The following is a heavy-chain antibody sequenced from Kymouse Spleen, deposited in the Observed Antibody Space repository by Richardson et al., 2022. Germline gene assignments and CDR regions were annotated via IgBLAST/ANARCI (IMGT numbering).Heavy chain of an antibody. J-gene: IGHJ6*02. D-gene: IGHD3-3*01. CDR3: ARHDDFWSGYYTYYYYYGMDV. CDR1: GGSISSSSYY. CDR2: IYYSGST. Sequence: QLQLQESGPGLVKPSETLSLTCTVSGGSISSSSYYWGWIRQPPGKGLEWIGSIYYSGSTYYNPSLKSRVTISVDTSKNQFSLKLSSVTAADTAVYYCARHDDFWSGYYTYYYYYGMDVWGQGTTVTVSS. V-gene: IGHV4-39*01.